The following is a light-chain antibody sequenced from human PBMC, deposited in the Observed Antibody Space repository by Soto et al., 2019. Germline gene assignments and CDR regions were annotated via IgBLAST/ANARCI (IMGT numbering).Light chain of an antibody. J-gene: IGKJ5*01. CDR2: DAL. CDR3: QQLDSYPIT. Sequence: DIQLTQSPSFLSASVGDRVTITCRASQGISSFLAWYQEKPGEPPKLLIYDALTLQSGVPSRFSGSGSGREFTLTISSLQPEDFATYYCQQLDSYPITFGQGTRLEIK. V-gene: IGKV1-9*01. CDR1: QGISSF.